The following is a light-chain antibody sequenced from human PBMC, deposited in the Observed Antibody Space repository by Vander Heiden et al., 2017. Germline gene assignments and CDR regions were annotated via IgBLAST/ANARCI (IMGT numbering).Light chain of an antibody. CDR1: QSVNSY. CDR2: DAS. J-gene: IGKJ4*01. CDR3: QQRSNWPLT. V-gene: IGKV3-11*01. Sequence: EIVLTQSPATLSLYPGERATLSCRASQSVNSYLAWYQQKPGQAPRLVIYDASSRATGVPARFSGSGSGTDFSLTISSLEPEDFAVYYCQQRSNWPLTFGGGTKVEIK.